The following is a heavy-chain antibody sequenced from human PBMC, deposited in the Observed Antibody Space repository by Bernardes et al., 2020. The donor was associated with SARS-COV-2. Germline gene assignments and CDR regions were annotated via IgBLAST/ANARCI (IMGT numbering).Heavy chain of an antibody. J-gene: IGHJ6*01. D-gene: IGHD6-13*01. CDR1: GGSINSISHY. Sequence: SETLSLTCPVSGGSINSISHYWGWIRQPPGKGLEWIGNIYYSGSTHYTPSLKRRVTISVDTSKNQFSLKLSSMTAADTALYYCARHKGQPGSYYDYGMDVWGQGTTVTVSS. CDR2: IYYSGST. CDR3: ARHKGQPGSYYDYGMDV. V-gene: IGHV4-39*01.